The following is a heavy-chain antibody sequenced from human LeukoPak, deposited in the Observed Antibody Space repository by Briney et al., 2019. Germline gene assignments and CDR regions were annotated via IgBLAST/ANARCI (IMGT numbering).Heavy chain of an antibody. V-gene: IGHV1-69*01. CDR2: IIPIFGTA. J-gene: IGHJ6*02. Sequence: ASVKVSCKASGGTFSSYAISWVRQAPGQGLEWMGGIIPIFGTANYAQKFQGRVTITADESTSTAYMELSSLRSEDTAVYYCARDNVVPAATPEYYYYYGMDVWGQGTTVTVSS. D-gene: IGHD2-2*01. CDR3: ARDNVVPAATPEYYYYYGMDV. CDR1: GGTFSSYA.